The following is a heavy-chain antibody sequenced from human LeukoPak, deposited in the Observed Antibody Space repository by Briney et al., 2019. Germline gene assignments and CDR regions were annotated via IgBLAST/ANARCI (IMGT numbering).Heavy chain of an antibody. CDR3: AKDTGDSTYYYDSSGYEGYYFDY. Sequence: GGSLRLSCAASGFTFSSYAMSWVRQAPGKGLEWVSAISGSGGSTYYADSVKGRFTISRDNSKNTLYLQMNSLRAEDTAVYYCAKDTGDSTYYYDSSGYEGYYFDYWGQGTLVTVSS. CDR1: GFTFSSYA. V-gene: IGHV3-23*01. D-gene: IGHD3-22*01. J-gene: IGHJ4*02. CDR2: ISGSGGST.